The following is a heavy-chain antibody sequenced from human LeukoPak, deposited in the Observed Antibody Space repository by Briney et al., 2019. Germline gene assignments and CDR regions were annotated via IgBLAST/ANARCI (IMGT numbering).Heavy chain of an antibody. CDR1: GFSFSAYY. V-gene: IGHV3-7*01. Sequence: GGSLRLSCAASGFSFSAYYMSWVRQGPGKGLEWVATLWPEGSDKRYVDSVRDRFTISRDNAKNSLYLQMNSLSAEDTAVYYCARLLGGVTTFDYWGQGALVSVSS. CDR3: ARLLGGVTTFDY. CDR2: LWPEGSDK. D-gene: IGHD4-17*01. J-gene: IGHJ4*02.